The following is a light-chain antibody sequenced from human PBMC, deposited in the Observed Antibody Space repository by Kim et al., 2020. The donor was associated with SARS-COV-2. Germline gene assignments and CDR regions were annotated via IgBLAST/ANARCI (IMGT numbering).Light chain of an antibody. CDR1: KLGDKY. CDR2: QDS. J-gene: IGLJ1*01. V-gene: IGLV3-1*01. Sequence: VSPGQTASITCAGDKLGDKYACWYQQKPGQSPVLVIYQDSKRPSGIPERFSGSNSGNTATLTISGTQAMDEADYYCQAWDSSTDVFGTGTKGTVL. CDR3: QAWDSSTDV.